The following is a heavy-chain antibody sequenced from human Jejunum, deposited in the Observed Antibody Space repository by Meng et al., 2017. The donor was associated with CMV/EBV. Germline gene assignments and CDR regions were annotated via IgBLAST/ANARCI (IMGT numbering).Heavy chain of an antibody. Sequence: TVSGDSISTSCWSWIRQSPGKGLGWIGYIHYSGSTDYNPSLKSRVTISGDTSKNQFSLKLSSVTAADTAVYFCARGHTLMVTPFDYWGQGTLVTVSS. CDR1: GDSISTSC. V-gene: IGHV4-59*01. D-gene: IGHD5-18*01. CDR2: IHYSGST. CDR3: ARGHTLMVTPFDY. J-gene: IGHJ4*02.